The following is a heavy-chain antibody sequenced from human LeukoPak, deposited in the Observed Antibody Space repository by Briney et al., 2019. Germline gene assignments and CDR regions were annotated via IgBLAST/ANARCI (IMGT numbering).Heavy chain of an antibody. CDR2: IWYDGSNK. CDR3: ARPNNSWDYYGMDV. CDR1: GFTFSSYG. V-gene: IGHV3-33*01. D-gene: IGHD1-1*01. Sequence: GGSLRLSCAASGFTFSSYGMQWVRQAPGKGLEWVAVIWYDGSNKYYADSVKGRFTISRDNSKNTLYLQMNSLRAEDTAVYYCARPNNSWDYYGMDVWGQGTTVTVSS. J-gene: IGHJ6*02.